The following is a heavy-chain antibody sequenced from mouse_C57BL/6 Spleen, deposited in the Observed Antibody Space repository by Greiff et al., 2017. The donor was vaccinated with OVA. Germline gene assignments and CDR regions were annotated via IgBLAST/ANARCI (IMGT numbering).Heavy chain of an antibody. CDR1: GYTFTDYN. CDR2: INPNNGGT. V-gene: IGHV1-22*01. J-gene: IGHJ2*01. D-gene: IGHD1-1*01. CDR3: ARGNYGSFFDY. Sequence: EVQLQQSGPELVKPGASVKMSCKASGYTFTDYNMHWVKQSHGKSLEWIGYINPNNGGTSYNQKFKGKATLTVNKSSSTAYMELRRLTSEDSAVYYCARGNYGSFFDYWSQGTTLTVSS.